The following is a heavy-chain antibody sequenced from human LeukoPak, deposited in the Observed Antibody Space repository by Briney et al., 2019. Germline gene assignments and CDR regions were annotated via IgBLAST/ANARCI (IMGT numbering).Heavy chain of an antibody. D-gene: IGHD6-6*01. Sequence: PGRSLRLSCAASGFTFSDYWMSWVRQAPGKGLEWVANIKQDGSEKYYVDSVTGRFTISRDNAKNSLYLQMDNLRAEDTAVYYCARWATSFDFWGQGTLVTVSS. CDR1: GFTFSDYW. V-gene: IGHV3-7*01. J-gene: IGHJ4*02. CDR3: ARWATSFDF. CDR2: IKQDGSEK.